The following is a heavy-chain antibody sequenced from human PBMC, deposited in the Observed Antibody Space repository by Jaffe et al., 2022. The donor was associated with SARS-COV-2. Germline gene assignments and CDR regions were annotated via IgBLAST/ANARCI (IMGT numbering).Heavy chain of an antibody. J-gene: IGHJ5*02. Sequence: QLHLQESGPGLVKPSETLSLTCTVSGGSISSSSGYYWGWIRQPPGKGLEWIGNIYYTGSTKYNPSLKSRVTISVDTSKSQFSLKLSSVTAADTAIYYCARLPRTVTPVWSGRWFDPWGQGTLVTVSS. CDR1: GGSISSSSGYY. CDR2: IYYTGST. CDR3: ARLPRTVTPVWSGRWFDP. D-gene: IGHD4-4*01. V-gene: IGHV4-39*01.